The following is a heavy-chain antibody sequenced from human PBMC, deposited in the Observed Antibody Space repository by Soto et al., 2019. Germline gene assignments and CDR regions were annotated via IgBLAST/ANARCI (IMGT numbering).Heavy chain of an antibody. CDR1: GGSISSNSFY. D-gene: IGHD1-1*01. CDR3: ARHANWSRLTSPFDN. Sequence: QLQLQESGPGLVKPSETLSLTCTVSGGSISSNSFYCGWIRQSPGKGLEWVGSFSSSASAYYTPSLKSRLTIDVDTSKNQFSLRLTSVTAADTAVYYCARHANWSRLTSPFDNWGQGTQVSVSS. J-gene: IGHJ4*02. V-gene: IGHV4-39*01. CDR2: FSSSASA.